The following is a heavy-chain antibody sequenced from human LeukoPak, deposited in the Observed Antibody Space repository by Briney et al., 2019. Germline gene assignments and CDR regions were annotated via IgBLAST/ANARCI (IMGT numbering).Heavy chain of an antibody. CDR1: GFTFSSHA. J-gene: IGHJ6*03. D-gene: IGHD2-15*01. V-gene: IGHV3-30*04. CDR2: ISSDGSYK. Sequence: PGGSLRLSCAASGFTFSSHALHWVRQAPGKGLEWVAVISSDGSYKYYADSVRGRFTISRGNSRNTLYLQMNSLRAEDTAIYYCAKNGDRGAYCSGGTCYPYYYYYMDVWGKGTTVTISS. CDR3: AKNGDRGAYCSGGTCYPYYYYYMDV.